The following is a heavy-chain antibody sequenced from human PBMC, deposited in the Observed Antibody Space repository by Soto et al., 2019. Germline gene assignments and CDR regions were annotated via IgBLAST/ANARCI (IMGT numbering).Heavy chain of an antibody. CDR2: ISGHNGNT. Sequence: ASVKVSCKASGYSFTSYGIIWVRQAPGQGPAWMGWISGHNGNTNHPQSLQGRVTMTTDTSRNTAYMELRSLISDDTAVYYCARHRFNYYDDTVYYYFDYWGQGTLVTVSS. CDR1: GYSFTSYG. CDR3: ARHRFNYYDDTVYYYFDY. V-gene: IGHV1-18*04. J-gene: IGHJ4*02. D-gene: IGHD3-22*01.